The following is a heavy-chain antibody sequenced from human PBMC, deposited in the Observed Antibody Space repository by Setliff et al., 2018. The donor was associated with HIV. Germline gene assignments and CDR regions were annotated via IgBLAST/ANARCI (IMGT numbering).Heavy chain of an antibody. CDR2: IYYSGST. CDR3: AQLGMVDDFDY. D-gene: IGHD1-1*01. CDR1: GDSVSSRSYY. Sequence: PSETLSLTCTVSGDSVSSRSYYWSWIRQPPGKGLEWIGYIYYSGSTNYNPSLKSRVTISVDTSKNHFSLKLRSVTAADTAVYHCAQLGMVDDFDYWGQGTLVTVS. V-gene: IGHV4-61*03. J-gene: IGHJ4*02.